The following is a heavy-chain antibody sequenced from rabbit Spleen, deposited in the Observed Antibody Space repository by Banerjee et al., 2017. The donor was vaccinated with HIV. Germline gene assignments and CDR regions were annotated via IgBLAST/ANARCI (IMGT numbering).Heavy chain of an antibody. V-gene: IGHV1S45*01. CDR3: ARNYVNAFDP. CDR2: IAGSSSGFT. CDR1: GFSFSNNYY. Sequence: QEQLVESGGGLVQPEGSLTLTCKASGFSFSNNYYICWVRQAPGKGLEWIGCIAGSSSGFTYSATWAKGRFTISKTSSTTVTLQMTSLTAADTATYFCARNYVNAFDPWGQGTLVTVS. D-gene: IGHD1-1*01. J-gene: IGHJ2*01.